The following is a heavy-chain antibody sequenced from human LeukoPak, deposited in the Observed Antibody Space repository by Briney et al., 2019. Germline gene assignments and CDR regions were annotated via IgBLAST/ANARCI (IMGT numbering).Heavy chain of an antibody. J-gene: IGHJ3*02. CDR2: ISSSSSYI. Sequence: GGSLRLSCVASGFTFSSHSMNWVRQAPGKGLGWVSCISSSSSYIYYADSVKGRFTISRDNSKNTLYLQMNSLRAEDTAVYYCAKEGPSDMLTGLLSIAFDIWGQGTMVTVSS. D-gene: IGHD3-9*01. V-gene: IGHV3-21*04. CDR3: AKEGPSDMLTGLLSIAFDI. CDR1: GFTFSSHS.